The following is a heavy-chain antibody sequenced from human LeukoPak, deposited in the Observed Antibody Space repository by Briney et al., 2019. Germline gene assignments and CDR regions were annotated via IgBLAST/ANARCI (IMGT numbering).Heavy chain of an antibody. CDR3: ARDNADAFDI. D-gene: IGHD2-8*01. Sequence: GGSLRLSCAGSGFTFSSYSMNWVRQAPGKGLEWVSSISSSSSYIYYADSVKGRFTISRDNAKNSLYLQMNSLRAEDTAVYYCARDNADAFDIWGQGTMVTVSS. CDR2: ISSSSSYI. J-gene: IGHJ3*02. V-gene: IGHV3-21*01. CDR1: GFTFSSYS.